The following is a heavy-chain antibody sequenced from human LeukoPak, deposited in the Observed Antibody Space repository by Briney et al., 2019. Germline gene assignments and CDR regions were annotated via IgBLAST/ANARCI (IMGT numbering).Heavy chain of an antibody. CDR3: ARSPMIVVVISEYFQH. D-gene: IGHD3-22*01. V-gene: IGHV4-39*01. J-gene: IGHJ1*01. CDR1: GGSISSSSYC. Sequence: PSETLSLTCTVSGGSISSSSYCWGWIRQPPGKGLEWIGSIYYSGSTYYNPSLKSRVTISVDASKNQFSLKLSSVTAADTAVYYCARSPMIVVVISEYFQHWGQGTLVTVSS. CDR2: IYYSGST.